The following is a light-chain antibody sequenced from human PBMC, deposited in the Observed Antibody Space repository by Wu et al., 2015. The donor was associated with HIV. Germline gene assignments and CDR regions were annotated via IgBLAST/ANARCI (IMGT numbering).Light chain of an antibody. V-gene: IGKV3-15*01. Sequence: IVMTQSPATLSVSPGERATLSCRASQSVRSNVAWYQQEAGQVPRLLMYEASTRATGIPARFSGSGSGTEFSLTITSLQSEDFAVYYCQQYNNWRWTFGQGTKVEMK. J-gene: IGKJ1*01. CDR3: QQYNNWRWT. CDR1: QSVRSN. CDR2: EAS.